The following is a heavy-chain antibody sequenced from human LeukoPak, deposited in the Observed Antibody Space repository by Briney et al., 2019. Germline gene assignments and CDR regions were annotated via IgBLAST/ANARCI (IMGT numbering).Heavy chain of an antibody. CDR3: ARGLGYCTNGVCYTNRYFQH. CDR1: GYTFTSYG. Sequence: ASVKVSCKASGYTFTSYGISWVRQAPGQGLEWMGWISAYNGNTNYAQKFQGRVTMTRDTSISTAYMELSRLRSDDTAVYYCARGLGYCTNGVCYTNRYFQHWGQGTLVTVSS. CDR2: ISAYNGNT. D-gene: IGHD2-8*01. V-gene: IGHV1-18*01. J-gene: IGHJ1*01.